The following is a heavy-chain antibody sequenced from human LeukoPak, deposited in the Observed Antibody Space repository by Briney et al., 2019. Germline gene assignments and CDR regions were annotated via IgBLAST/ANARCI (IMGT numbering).Heavy chain of an antibody. CDR3: ARDWGTYFDY. CDR2: IYYSGST. J-gene: IGHJ4*02. D-gene: IGHD7-27*01. Sequence: SETLSLTCTVSGGSISSGGSRWSWIRQHPGKGLEWIGYIYYSGSTYYNPSLESRLTMSVDTSKNQFSLHLTSVTAADTAVYYSARDWGTYFDYWGQGTLVTVSS. CDR1: GGSISSGGSR. V-gene: IGHV4-31*03.